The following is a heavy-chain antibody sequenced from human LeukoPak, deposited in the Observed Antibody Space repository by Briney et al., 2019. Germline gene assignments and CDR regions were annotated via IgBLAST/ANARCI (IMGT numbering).Heavy chain of an antibody. CDR3: ARGRRQLAHNWFDP. CDR1: GGTFSSYA. V-gene: IGHV1-69*05. CDR2: IIPIFGTA. Sequence: SVKVSCKASGGTFSSYAISWVREAPGQGLEWMGRIIPIFGTANYAQKFQGRVTITTDESTSTAYMELSSLRSEDTAVYYCARGRRQLAHNWFDPWGQGTLVTVSS. D-gene: IGHD2-2*01. J-gene: IGHJ5*02.